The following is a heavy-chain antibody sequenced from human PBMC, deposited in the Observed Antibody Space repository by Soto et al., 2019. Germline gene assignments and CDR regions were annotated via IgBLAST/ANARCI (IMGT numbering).Heavy chain of an antibody. CDR3: ARETYYYDSSALDY. J-gene: IGHJ4*02. V-gene: IGHV3-30*02. CDR1: GFTISSHG. D-gene: IGHD3-22*01. CDR2: IRYDGSNK. Sequence: GGSLRLSCVASGFTISSHGMHWVRQAPGKGLEWLAVIRYDGSNKFYADSVKGRFTISRDNSKNTLYLQMNSLRAEDTAVYYCARETYYYDSSALDYWGQGTQVTVSS.